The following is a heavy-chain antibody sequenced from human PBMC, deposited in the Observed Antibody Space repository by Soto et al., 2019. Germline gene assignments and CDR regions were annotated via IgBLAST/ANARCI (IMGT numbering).Heavy chain of an antibody. J-gene: IGHJ4*02. V-gene: IGHV4-30-2*01. Sequence: SETLSLTCAVSGGSISSGGYSWSWIRQPPGKGLEWIGYIYHSGSTYYNPSLKSRVTISVDRSKNQFSLKLSSVTAADTAVYYCASFGAAAGTHYWGQGTLVPVSS. CDR3: ASFGAAAGTHY. D-gene: IGHD6-13*01. CDR1: GGSISSGGYS. CDR2: IYHSGST.